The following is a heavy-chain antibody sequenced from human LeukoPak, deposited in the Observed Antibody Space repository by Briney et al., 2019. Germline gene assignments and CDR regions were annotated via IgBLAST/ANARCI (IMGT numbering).Heavy chain of an antibody. J-gene: IGHJ4*02. Sequence: SVKVSCKASGGTFSSYTISWVRQAPGQGLEWMGRIIPILGIANYAQKFQGRVTITADKSTRTAYMELSSLGSEDTAVYYCVHVSGSYNHFDYGGQGTLVTVPS. CDR3: VHVSGSYNHFDY. V-gene: IGHV1-69*02. CDR1: GGTFSSYT. D-gene: IGHD1-26*01. CDR2: IIPILGIA.